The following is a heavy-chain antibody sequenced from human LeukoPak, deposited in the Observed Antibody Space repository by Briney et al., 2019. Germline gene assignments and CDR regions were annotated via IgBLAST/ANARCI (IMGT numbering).Heavy chain of an antibody. CDR3: ASPPGAADDIDVLDI. D-gene: IGHD1-26*01. J-gene: IGHJ3*02. V-gene: IGHV1-69*02. Sequence: ASVKVSCKASGGTFSSYTFIWVRQAPGQGLEWMGRIIPILGMASYAQKFQGRVTLIADKFTSTAYMEMSGLRSEDTAMYYCASPPGAADDIDVLDIWGQGTLATVSS. CDR1: GGTFSSYT. CDR2: IIPILGMA.